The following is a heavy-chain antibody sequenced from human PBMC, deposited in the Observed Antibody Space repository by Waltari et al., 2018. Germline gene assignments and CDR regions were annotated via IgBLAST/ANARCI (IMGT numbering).Heavy chain of an antibody. V-gene: IGHV1-18*01. CDR1: GYNFDSYG. Sequence: QVQLVQSGAEVKKPGASVKVSCKTSGYNFDSYGLAWVRQAPGQGPEWMAWISTYNGNTDYAQKFKGRLSVNTQTSTNTAYMELRSLTSDDTAVYYCVRDRTYDSSGFLGEHWGQGTLVSVSS. D-gene: IGHD3-22*01. CDR3: VRDRTYDSSGFLGEH. J-gene: IGHJ4*02. CDR2: ISTYNGNT.